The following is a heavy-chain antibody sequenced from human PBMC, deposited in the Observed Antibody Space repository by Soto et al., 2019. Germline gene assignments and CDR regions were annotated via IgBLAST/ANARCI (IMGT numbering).Heavy chain of an antibody. CDR1: GFTFSSYG. CDR3: ARGGGSQWLVKYYYYYGMDV. CDR2: IGYDGSNK. D-gene: IGHD6-19*01. V-gene: IGHV3-33*01. Sequence: QVQLVESGGGVVQPGRSLRLSCAASGFTFSSYGMHGVRQAPGKGLGWGAVIGYDGSNKYYADSVKGRFTISRDNSKNTLYLQMNSLRAEDTAVYYCARGGGSQWLVKYYYYYGMDVWGQGTTVTVSS. J-gene: IGHJ6*02.